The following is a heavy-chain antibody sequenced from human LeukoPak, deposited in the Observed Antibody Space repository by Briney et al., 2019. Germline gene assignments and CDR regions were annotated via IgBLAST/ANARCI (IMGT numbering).Heavy chain of an antibody. D-gene: IGHD2-2*01. CDR2: MYYSGST. Sequence: SETLSLTCTVSGGSITSYHWSWIRQPPGKGLEWLAYMYYSGSTNYNPSLKSRVTISIDTSKNQFSLKLSSVTAADTAVYYCARGFSTGDAFDIWGQGTMVTVSS. CDR3: ARGFSTGDAFDI. J-gene: IGHJ3*02. CDR1: GGSITSYH. V-gene: IGHV4-59*08.